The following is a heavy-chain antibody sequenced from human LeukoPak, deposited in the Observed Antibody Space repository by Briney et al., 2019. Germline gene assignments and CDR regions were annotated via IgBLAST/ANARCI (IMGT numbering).Heavy chain of an antibody. CDR3: ARIWSGYYHY. CDR1: GGSISSSSYY. D-gene: IGHD3-3*01. Sequence: SETLSLTCTVSGGSISSSSYYWGWIRQPPGKGLEWIGSIYYSGSTYDNPSLKSRVTISVDTSKNQFSLKLSSMTAADTAVYYCARIWSGYYHYWGQGTLVTASS. V-gene: IGHV4-39*01. J-gene: IGHJ4*02. CDR2: IYYSGST.